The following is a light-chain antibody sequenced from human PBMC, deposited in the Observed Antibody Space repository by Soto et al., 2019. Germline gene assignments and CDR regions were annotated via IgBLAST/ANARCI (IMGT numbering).Light chain of an antibody. V-gene: IGKV1-33*01. Sequence: DIQMTQSPSSLSASVGDRVTITCQASQNINIYLNWYQQSPGRAPKLLIYDASSLEKGVPSRFSXTGSGTHFTLTISSLQPEDIATYYCQPYDDLPFTFGPGTKVDIK. J-gene: IGKJ3*01. CDR2: DAS. CDR1: QNINIY. CDR3: QPYDDLPFT.